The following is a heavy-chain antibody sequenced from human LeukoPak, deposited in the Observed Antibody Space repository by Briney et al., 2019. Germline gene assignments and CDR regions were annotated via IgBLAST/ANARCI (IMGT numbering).Heavy chain of an antibody. D-gene: IGHD2-21*02. J-gene: IGHJ5*02. V-gene: IGHV3-7*01. CDR1: GFTFSSYG. Sequence: GGSLRLSCAASGFTFSSYGMSWVRQAPGKGLEWVANIKQDGSEKYYVDSVKGRFTISRDNAKNSLYLQMNSLRAEDTAVYYCAREYCGGDCYSAYNWFDPWGQGTLVTVSS. CDR2: IKQDGSEK. CDR3: AREYCGGDCYSAYNWFDP.